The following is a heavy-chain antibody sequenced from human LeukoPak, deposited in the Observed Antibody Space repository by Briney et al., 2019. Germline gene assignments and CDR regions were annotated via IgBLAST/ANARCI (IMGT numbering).Heavy chain of an antibody. CDR2: IKGDESAK. D-gene: IGHD5-18*01. CDR3: ARDLYSGPNTDY. V-gene: IGHV3-7*01. Sequence: GGSLRLSCAASGFTFSTYWMAWVRQAPGKGLEWVANIKGDESAKHQADSVKGRFTIFRDNAQRSVYLQMSSLRAEDTAVYHCARDLYSGPNTDYWGQGTLVTVSS. J-gene: IGHJ4*02. CDR1: GFTFSTYW.